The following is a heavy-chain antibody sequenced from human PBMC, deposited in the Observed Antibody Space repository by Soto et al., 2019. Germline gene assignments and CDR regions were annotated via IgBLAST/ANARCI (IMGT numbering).Heavy chain of an antibody. J-gene: IGHJ4*02. V-gene: IGHV4-34*01. CDR2: INHSGST. Sequence: PSETLSLTCAVYGGSFSGYYWSWIRQPPGKGLEWIGEINHSGSTNYNPSLKSRVTISVDTSKNQFSLKLSSVTAADTAVYYCASHRVVPAAPIDYWGQGTLVTVSS. CDR1: GGSFSGYY. D-gene: IGHD2-2*01. CDR3: ASHRVVPAAPIDY.